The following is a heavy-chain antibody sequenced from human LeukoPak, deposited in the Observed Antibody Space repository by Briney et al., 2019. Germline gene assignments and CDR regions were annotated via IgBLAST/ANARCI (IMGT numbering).Heavy chain of an antibody. Sequence: GGSLRLSCAASGFTFSSHGMSWVRQAPGKGLEWVSTISGSGDNTYYADSVKGRFTISRDNSKNTLYLQMNSLRAEDTAVYYCAREYGSGWYYFDYWGQGTLVTVSS. CDR2: ISGSGDNT. V-gene: IGHV3-23*01. CDR1: GFTFSSHG. J-gene: IGHJ4*02. CDR3: AREYGSGWYYFDY. D-gene: IGHD6-19*01.